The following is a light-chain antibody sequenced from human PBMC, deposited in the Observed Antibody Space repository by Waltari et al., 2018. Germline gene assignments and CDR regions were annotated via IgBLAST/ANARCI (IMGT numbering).Light chain of an antibody. Sequence: SYELTQPPSVSVSPGQAATIPCSGNSLTTQSAYWYRQKPGQAPVLVMYKDIERPSGIPERFSGSSSGTIVTLTISGVLAEDEADYYCQSTDSSTTYWVFGGGTKLTVL. J-gene: IGLJ3*02. CDR3: QSTDSSTTYWV. CDR1: SLTTQS. CDR2: KDI. V-gene: IGLV3-25*03.